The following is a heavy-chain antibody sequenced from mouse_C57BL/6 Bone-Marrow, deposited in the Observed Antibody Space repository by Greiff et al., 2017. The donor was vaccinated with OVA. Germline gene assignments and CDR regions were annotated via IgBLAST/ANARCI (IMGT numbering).Heavy chain of an antibody. V-gene: IGHV1-5*01. D-gene: IGHD2-4*01. CDR2: IYPGNSDT. J-gene: IGHJ3*01. Sequence: VHVKQSGTVLARPGASVKMSCKTSGYTFTSYWMHWVKQRPGQGLEWIGAIYPGNSDTSYNQKFKGKAKLTAVTSASTAYMELSSLTNEDSAVYYCTRDDYDGAWFAYWGQGTLVTVSA. CDR3: TRDDYDGAWFAY. CDR1: GYTFTSYW.